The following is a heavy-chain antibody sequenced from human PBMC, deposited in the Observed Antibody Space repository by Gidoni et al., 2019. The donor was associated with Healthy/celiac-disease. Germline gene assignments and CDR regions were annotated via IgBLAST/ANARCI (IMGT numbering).Heavy chain of an antibody. V-gene: IGHV4-59*01. CDR3: ARSARGWFGEFPDY. CDR2: IYYSGST. D-gene: IGHD3-10*01. Sequence: QVQLQESGPGLVKPSETLSLTCTVSGGSISSYYWSWIRQPPGKGLEWIGYIYYSGSTNYNPSLKSRVTISVDTSKNQFSLKLSSVTAADTAVYYCARSARGWFGEFPDYWGQGTLVTVSS. J-gene: IGHJ4*02. CDR1: GGSISSYY.